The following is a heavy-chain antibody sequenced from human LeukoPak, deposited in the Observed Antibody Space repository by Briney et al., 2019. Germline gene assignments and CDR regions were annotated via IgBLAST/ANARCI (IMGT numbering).Heavy chain of an antibody. D-gene: IGHD1-26*01. CDR2: IYYSGRT. CDR3: ARVRVVRGELLYAFDI. CDR1: GGSISSYY. Sequence: PSETLSLTCTVSGGSISSYYWSWIRQPPGKGLEWIGYIYYSGRTNYNPSLKSRVTISVDTSKNQFSLKLSSVTAADTAVYYCARVRVVRGELLYAFDIWGQGTMVTVSS. V-gene: IGHV4-59*01. J-gene: IGHJ3*02.